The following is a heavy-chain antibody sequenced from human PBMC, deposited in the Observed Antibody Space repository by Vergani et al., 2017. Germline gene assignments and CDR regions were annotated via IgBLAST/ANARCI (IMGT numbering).Heavy chain of an antibody. CDR2: ISGSGGST. CDR1: GFTVSSNY. CDR3: AKDRDVATIAYYFDY. V-gene: IGHV3-23*04. J-gene: IGHJ4*02. D-gene: IGHD5-12*01. Sequence: EVQLVESGGGLVQPGGSLRLSCAASGFTVSSNYMSWVRQAPGKGLEWVSAISGSGGSTYYADSVKGRFTISRDNSKNTLYLQMNSLRAEDTAVYYCAKDRDVATIAYYFDYWGQGTLVTVSS.